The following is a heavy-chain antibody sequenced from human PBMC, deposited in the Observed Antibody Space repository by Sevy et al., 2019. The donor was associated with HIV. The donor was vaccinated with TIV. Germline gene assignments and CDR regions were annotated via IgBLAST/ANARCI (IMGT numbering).Heavy chain of an antibody. CDR3: AGENAWGRGYS. V-gene: IGHV4-59*08. D-gene: IGHD1-26*01. CDR1: GGSITSLY. CDR2: IYYNGHI. Sequence: SETLSLTCTVSGGSITSLYWNWIRQPPGKGLEWIANIYYNGHINYNPSLKSRVTLSLDTSKNQFSLRLSSMTAADPARYYCAGENAWGRGYSWGQGTLVTVTS. J-gene: IGHJ4*02.